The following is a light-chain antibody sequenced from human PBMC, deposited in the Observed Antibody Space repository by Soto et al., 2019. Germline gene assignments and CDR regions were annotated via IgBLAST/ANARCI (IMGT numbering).Light chain of an antibody. CDR2: GAS. Sequence: EIVLTQSPGTLSLSPGERATLSCGASQSLSSNSLDWYQQKPGQAPRLLIYGASSRATGIPDRFSGSGSGTDFTLTISRLEPKDFAVYYCQQYGTSPYTFGQGTKLEIK. J-gene: IGKJ2*01. V-gene: IGKV3-20*01. CDR3: QQYGTSPYT. CDR1: QSLSSNS.